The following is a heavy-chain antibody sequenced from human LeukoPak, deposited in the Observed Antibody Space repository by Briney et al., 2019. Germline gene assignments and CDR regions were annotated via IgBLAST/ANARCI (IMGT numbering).Heavy chain of an antibody. CDR3: ARGLNYYDSSGARDY. D-gene: IGHD3-22*01. CDR2: MNPNSGNT. V-gene: IGHV1-8*02. CDR1: GYTFTGYY. J-gene: IGHJ4*02. Sequence: ASVKVSCKASGYTFTGYYMHWVRQAPGQGLEWMGWMNPNSGNTGYAQKFQGRVTMTRNTSISTAYMELSSLRSEDTAVYYCARGLNYYDSSGARDYWGQGTLVTVSS.